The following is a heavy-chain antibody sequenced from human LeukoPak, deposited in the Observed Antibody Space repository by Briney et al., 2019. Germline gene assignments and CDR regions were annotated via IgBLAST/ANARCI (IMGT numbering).Heavy chain of an antibody. Sequence: ASVKVSCKATGYPFTRYYMHWVRQAPGQGLEGMGIINPSGGSTSYAQKFQGRVTMTRDTSTSTVYMELSSLRSEDTAVYYCASGGAAAGIDYWGQGTLVTVSS. V-gene: IGHV1-46*01. CDR3: ASGGAAAGIDY. J-gene: IGHJ4*02. D-gene: IGHD6-13*01. CDR2: INPSGGST. CDR1: GYPFTRYY.